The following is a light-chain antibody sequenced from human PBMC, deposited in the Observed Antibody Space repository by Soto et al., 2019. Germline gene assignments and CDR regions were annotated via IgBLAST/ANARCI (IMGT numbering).Light chain of an antibody. CDR3: QQRSNWPWT. V-gene: IGKV3-11*01. CDR1: QSVSSY. J-gene: IGKJ1*01. Sequence: EIVLTQSPATLSLSPGERATLSCRASQSVSSYLAWYQQKPGQAPRLLIYDASNRATGIPARFSGSGSGTDFILTISSLEPEDFAVYYCQQRSNWPWTFGQGTKVDIK. CDR2: DAS.